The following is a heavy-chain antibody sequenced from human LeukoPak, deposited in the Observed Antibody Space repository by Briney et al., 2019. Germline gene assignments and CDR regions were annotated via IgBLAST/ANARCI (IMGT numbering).Heavy chain of an antibody. V-gene: IGHV3-7*04. J-gene: IGHJ4*02. CDR3: TRVGYIDEGIDY. D-gene: IGHD5-24*01. CDR2: IKQDGSKK. CDR1: GFPFSSYW. Sequence: RSLRLSCVASGFPFSSYWMTWVHQAPGKGLEWVANIKQDGSKKSYVDSVKGRFTISRDNAKSSLYLQMNSLRAEDTAIYYCTRVGYIDEGIDYWGQGTLVTVSS.